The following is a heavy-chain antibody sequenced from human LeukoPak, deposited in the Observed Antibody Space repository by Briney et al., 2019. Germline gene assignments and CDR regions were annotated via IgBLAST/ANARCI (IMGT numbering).Heavy chain of an antibody. CDR2: ISSSSSYI. D-gene: IGHD3-22*01. CDR1: GFTFSSYS. CDR3: ARGDSGYYYVLETTEFDY. J-gene: IGHJ4*02. Sequence: PGGSLRLSCAASGFTFSSYSMNWVRQAPGKGLEWVSSISSSSSYIYYADSVKGRFTISRDNAKNSLYLQMNSLRAEDTAVYYCARGDSGYYYVLETTEFDYWGQGTLVTVSS. V-gene: IGHV3-21*01.